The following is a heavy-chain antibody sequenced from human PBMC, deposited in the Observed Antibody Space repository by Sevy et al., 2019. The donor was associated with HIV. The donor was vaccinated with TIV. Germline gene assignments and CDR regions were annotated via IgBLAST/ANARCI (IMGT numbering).Heavy chain of an antibody. CDR2: IIPIFGAA. D-gene: IGHD3-10*01. CDR3: AKALYGSGSYYNLGY. V-gene: IGHV1-69*13. J-gene: IGHJ4*02. CDR1: GGTFSSYA. Sequence: ASVKVSCKASGGTFSSYAISWVRQAPGQGLEWMGGIIPIFGAANYARNFQGRVTITAEESTSTVYMELSSLRSEDTAVYYCAKALYGSGSYYNLGYWGQGTLVTVSS.